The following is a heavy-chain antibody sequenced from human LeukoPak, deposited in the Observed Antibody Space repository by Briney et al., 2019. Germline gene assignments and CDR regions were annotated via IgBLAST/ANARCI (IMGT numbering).Heavy chain of an antibody. Sequence: PGGSLRLSCAASGFTFSNYWMHWVRQAPEKGLVWVSRINSDGSNTNYADSVKGRFTISRDNAKNTLYLQMNSLRAEDTAVYYCARAHSSGWYYFDYWGQGTLVTVSS. CDR2: INSDGSNT. D-gene: IGHD6-19*01. V-gene: IGHV3-74*01. CDR1: GFTFSNYW. J-gene: IGHJ4*02. CDR3: ARAHSSGWYYFDY.